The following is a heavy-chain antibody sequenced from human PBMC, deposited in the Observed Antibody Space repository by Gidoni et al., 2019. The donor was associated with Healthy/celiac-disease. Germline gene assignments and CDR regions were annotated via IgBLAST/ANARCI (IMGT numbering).Heavy chain of an antibody. CDR3: VRGGAFTLRFIAAGYYYGMDV. CDR2: INPNSGGT. V-gene: IGHV1-2*02. D-gene: IGHD3-3*01. Sequence: QVQLVQSGAEVKKPGASVKVSCKASGYTFTGYYMHWVRQAPGQGLEWMGWINPNSGGTNYAQKFQGRVTMTRDTSISTAYMELSRLRSDDTAVYYCVRGGAFTLRFIAAGYYYGMDVWGQGTTVTVSS. J-gene: IGHJ6*02. CDR1: GYTFTGYY.